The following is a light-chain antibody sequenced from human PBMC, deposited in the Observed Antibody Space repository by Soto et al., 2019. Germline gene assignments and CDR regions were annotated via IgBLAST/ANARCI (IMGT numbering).Light chain of an antibody. CDR3: RQHNNLPRT. CDR1: QSISSN. J-gene: IGKJ1*01. V-gene: IGKV3-15*01. CDR2: GAS. Sequence: EIVMTQSPVTLSVSPGERATLSCRASQSISSNFAGYQHKPGQAPRLLIFGASTRATDVPARFSGSGSGTEFTLTISSLQSEDFAVYYCRQHNNLPRTFGRGTKVEVK.